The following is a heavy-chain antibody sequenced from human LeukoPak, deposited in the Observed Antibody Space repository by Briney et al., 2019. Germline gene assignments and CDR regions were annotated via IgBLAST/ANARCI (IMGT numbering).Heavy chain of an antibody. V-gene: IGHV3-33*01. D-gene: IGHD6-25*01. Sequence: PGRSLRLSCVASGFTFSSYGMHWVRQAPGKGLEWVAVIWYDGSNKYYADSVKGRFTISRDNSKNTLYLQMNSLRAEDTAVYYCARSRPRYYYYGMDVWGQGTTITVSS. CDR2: IWYDGSNK. CDR1: GFTFSSYG. J-gene: IGHJ6*02. CDR3: ARSRPRYYYYGMDV.